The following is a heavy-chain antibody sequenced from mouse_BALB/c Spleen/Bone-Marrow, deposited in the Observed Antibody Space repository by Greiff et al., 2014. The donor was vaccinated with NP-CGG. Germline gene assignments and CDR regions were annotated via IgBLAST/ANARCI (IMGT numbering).Heavy chain of an antibody. V-gene: IGHV1-54*01. CDR3: ARIYYGNYY. CDR1: GYAFTNYL. J-gene: IGHJ2*01. CDR2: INPGSGGT. D-gene: IGHD2-1*01. Sequence: QVQLQQSGAELVRPETSVKVSCKASGYAFTNYLIEWVKQRPGQGLEWIGVINPGSGGTNYNEKFKGKATLTADKSSSTAYMRLSSLTSDDSAVYFCARIYYGNYYWGQGTTLTVSS.